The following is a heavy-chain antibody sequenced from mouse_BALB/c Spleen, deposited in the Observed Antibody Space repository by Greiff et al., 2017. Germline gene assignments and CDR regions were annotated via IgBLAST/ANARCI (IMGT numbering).Heavy chain of an antibody. V-gene: IGHV5-6-5*01. CDR2: ISSGGST. D-gene: IGHD2-2*01. CDR3: AGRLYYFDY. CDR1: GFTFSSYA. Sequence: EVQLVESGGGLVKPGGSLKLSCAASGFTFSSYAMSWVRQTPEKRLEWVASISSGGSTYYPDSVKGRFTISRDNARNILYLQMSSLRSEDTAMYYCAGRLYYFDYWGQGTTLTVSS. J-gene: IGHJ2*01.